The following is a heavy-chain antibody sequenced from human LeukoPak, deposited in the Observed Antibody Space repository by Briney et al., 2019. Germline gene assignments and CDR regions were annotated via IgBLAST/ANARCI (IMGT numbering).Heavy chain of an antibody. J-gene: IGHJ6*02. CDR2: IYYSGST. CDR3: ARDVGPIRGPYGIDV. Sequence: PSETLSLTCTVSGGSISSGGYYWSWIRQHPGQGLEWIGYIYYSGSTYYNPSLKSRVTISVDTSKNQFSLKLSSVTAADTAVYYCARDVGPIRGPYGIDVWGQGTTVTVSS. CDR1: GGSISSGGYY. V-gene: IGHV4-31*03. D-gene: IGHD3-10*01.